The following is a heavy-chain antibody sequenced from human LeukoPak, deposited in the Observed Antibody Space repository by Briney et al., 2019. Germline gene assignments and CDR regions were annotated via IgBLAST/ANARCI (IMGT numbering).Heavy chain of an antibody. CDR3: ARGLGVVVVAATQGAFDI. CDR1: GGSFSGYY. J-gene: IGHJ3*02. CDR2: INHSGST. Sequence: SETLSLTCAVYGGSFSGYYWSWIRQPPGKGLEWIGEINHSGSTNYNPSLKSRVTISVDTSKNQFSLKLSSVTAADTAVYYCARGLGVVVVAATQGAFDIWGQGTMVTVSS. V-gene: IGHV4-34*01. D-gene: IGHD2-15*01.